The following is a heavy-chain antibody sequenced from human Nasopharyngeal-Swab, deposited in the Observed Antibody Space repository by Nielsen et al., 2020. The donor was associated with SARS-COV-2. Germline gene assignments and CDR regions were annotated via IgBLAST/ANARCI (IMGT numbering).Heavy chain of an antibody. D-gene: IGHD3-3*01. Sequence: GGSLRLSCSASGFTFTSYAMNWVRRAPGKGLEFVSAIDHNGGATYYADSVKGRFTISRDNSKSTLYLQLSSLRGDDTAVYYCVKAWRYIYPSYMDAWGKGTTIIVSS. CDR1: GFTFTSYA. J-gene: IGHJ6*03. CDR2: IDHNGGAT. V-gene: IGHV3-64D*06. CDR3: VKAWRYIYPSYMDA.